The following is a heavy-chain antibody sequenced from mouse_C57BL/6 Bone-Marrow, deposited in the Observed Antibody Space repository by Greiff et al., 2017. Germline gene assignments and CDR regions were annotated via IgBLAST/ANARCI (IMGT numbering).Heavy chain of an antibody. CDR3: ARHERYYDYGGCFDY. CDR1: GYTFTEYT. CDR2: IEPGSGSI. D-gene: IGHD2-4*01. V-gene: IGHV1-62-2*01. Sequence: QVQLKQSGAELVKPGASVKLSCKASGYTFTEYTIHWVKQSSGQGLEWIGWIEPGSGSIKYNERFKDKTTLTADKSSNTVYMELSRLTSEDSAVYFGARHERYYDYGGCFDYWGRGTTLTVTS. J-gene: IGHJ2*01.